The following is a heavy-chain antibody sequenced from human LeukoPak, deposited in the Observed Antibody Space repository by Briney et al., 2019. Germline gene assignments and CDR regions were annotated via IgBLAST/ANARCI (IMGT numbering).Heavy chain of an antibody. J-gene: IGHJ3*02. D-gene: IGHD3-3*01. CDR3: ATSVTIFGDAFDI. CDR2: ISAYNGNT. Sequence: ASVKVSCKASGYTFTSYGISWVRQAPGQGLEWMGWISAYNGNTNYAQKLQGRVTMTTDTSTSTVYMELSSLRSEDTAVYYCATSVTIFGDAFDIWGQGTMVTVSS. V-gene: IGHV1-18*01. CDR1: GYTFTSYG.